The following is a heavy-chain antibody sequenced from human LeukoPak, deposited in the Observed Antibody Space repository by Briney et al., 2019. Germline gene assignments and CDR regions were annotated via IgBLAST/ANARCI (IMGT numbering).Heavy chain of an antibody. V-gene: IGHV3-30*18. J-gene: IGHJ4*02. CDR2: ITLDGRNK. CDR3: AKGVLGRTQSVSAGFDY. D-gene: IGHD7-27*01. Sequence: PGGSLRLSCAASGFTFSTYGMHWVRQAPGKGLEWVAVITLDGRNKYYADSVKGRFTISRDNPKNTLYLEMNNMRVEDTAVYFCAKGVLGRTQSVSAGFDYWGQGTLVTVSS. CDR1: GFTFSTYG.